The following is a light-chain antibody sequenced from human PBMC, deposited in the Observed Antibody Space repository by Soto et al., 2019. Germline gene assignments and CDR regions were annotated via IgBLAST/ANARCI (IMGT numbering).Light chain of an antibody. CDR1: HSVIY. J-gene: IGKJ1*01. Sequence: EIVLTQSPGTLSLSPGERATLSCRASHSVIYLAWYQQKPGQAPRLLFYGASNRATGIPGRFSGSGSGTDFTLTISRMEPEDSAVYYCHQYGIVPWTFGQGTKVDIK. CDR2: GAS. CDR3: HQYGIVPWT. V-gene: IGKV3-20*01.